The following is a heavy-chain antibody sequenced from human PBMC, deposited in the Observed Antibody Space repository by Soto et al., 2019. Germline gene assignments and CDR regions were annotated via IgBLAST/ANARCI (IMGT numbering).Heavy chain of an antibody. CDR2: ISAYNGNT. Sequence: ASVKVSCKASGYTFTSYGISWVRQAPGQGLEWMGWISAYNGNTNYAQKLQGRVTMTTDTSTSTAYMELRSLRSDDTAVYYCSREVGKGNYLLSYYGMDVWGRGTTVTVSS. CDR3: SREVGKGNYLLSYYGMDV. J-gene: IGHJ6*02. CDR1: GYTFTSYG. V-gene: IGHV1-18*04. D-gene: IGHD1-7*01.